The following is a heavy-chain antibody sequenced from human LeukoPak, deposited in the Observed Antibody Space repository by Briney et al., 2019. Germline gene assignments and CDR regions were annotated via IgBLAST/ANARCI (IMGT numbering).Heavy chain of an antibody. CDR3: AREHGSYYYYYMDV. J-gene: IGHJ6*03. CDR2: ISSSSSYI. V-gene: IGHV3-21*01. CDR1: RFTFSSYG. Sequence: PGGSLRLSCAASRFTFSSYGMHWVRQAPGKGLEWVSSISSSSSYIYYADSVKGRFTISRDNAKNSLYLQMNSLRAEDTAVYYCAREHGSYYYYYMDVWGKGTTVTVSS. D-gene: IGHD3-10*01.